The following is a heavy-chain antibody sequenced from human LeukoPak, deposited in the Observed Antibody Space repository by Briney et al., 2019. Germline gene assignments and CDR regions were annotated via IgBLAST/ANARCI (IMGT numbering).Heavy chain of an antibody. J-gene: IGHJ6*03. CDR2: ISYDGSNK. V-gene: IGHV3-30*18. CDR3: AKDPVTTIFGVVIIPYYYHYMDV. D-gene: IGHD3-3*01. CDR1: GFTFSSYG. Sequence: GGSLRLSCAASGFTFSSYGMHWVRQAPGKGLEWVAVISYDGSNKYYADSVKGRFTISRDNSKNTLYLQMNSLRAEDTAVYYCAKDPVTTIFGVVIIPYYYHYMDVWGKGTTVTVSS.